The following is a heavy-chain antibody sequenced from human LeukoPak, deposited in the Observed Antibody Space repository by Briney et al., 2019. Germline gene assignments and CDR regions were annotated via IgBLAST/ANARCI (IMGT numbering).Heavy chain of an antibody. CDR1: GGTFSSYA. D-gene: IGHD3-16*02. V-gene: IGHV1-69*06. Sequence: ASVKVSCKASGGTFSSYAISWVRQAPGQGLEWMGGIIPIFGTANYAQKFQGRVTITADKSTSTAYMELSSLRSEDTAVYYCAREVVSVITFGGVIVSIPMDVWGKGTTVTVSS. J-gene: IGHJ6*03. CDR2: IIPIFGTA. CDR3: AREVVSVITFGGVIVSIPMDV.